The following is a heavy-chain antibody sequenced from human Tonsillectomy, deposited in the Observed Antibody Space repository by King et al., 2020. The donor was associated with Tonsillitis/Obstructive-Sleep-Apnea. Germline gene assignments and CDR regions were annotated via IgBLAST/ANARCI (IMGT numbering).Heavy chain of an antibody. D-gene: IGHD1-26*01. V-gene: IGHV1-24*01. CDR2: FDPEDGET. Sequence: QLVQSGAEVKKPGASVKVSCKVSGYTLTELSMHWGRQAPGKGLEWMGGFDPEDGETIYAQKFQGRVTMTEDTSTDTAYMELSSLRSVDTAVYSCATVKGHLVGATSPGYYYYMDVWGTGTTVTVSS. CDR3: ATVKGHLVGATSPGYYYYMDV. J-gene: IGHJ6*03. CDR1: GYTLTELS.